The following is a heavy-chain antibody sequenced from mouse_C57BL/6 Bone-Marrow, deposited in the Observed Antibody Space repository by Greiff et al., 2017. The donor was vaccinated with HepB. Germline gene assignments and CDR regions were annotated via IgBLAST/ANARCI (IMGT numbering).Heavy chain of an antibody. D-gene: IGHD2-4*01. CDR2: IYPGDGDT. CDR1: GYAFSSSW. J-gene: IGHJ1*03. Sequence: VKLMESGPELVKPGASVKISCKASGYAFSSSWMNWVKQRPGKGLEWIGRIYPGDGDTNYNGKFKGKATLTADKSSSTAYMQLSSLTSEDSAVYFCARRAYDYYWYFDVWGTGTTVTVSS. CDR3: ARRAYDYYWYFDV. V-gene: IGHV1-82*01.